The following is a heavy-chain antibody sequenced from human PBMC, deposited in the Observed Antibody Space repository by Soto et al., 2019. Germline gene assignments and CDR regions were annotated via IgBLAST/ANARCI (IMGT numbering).Heavy chain of an antibody. D-gene: IGHD1-26*01. V-gene: IGHV1-46*01. Sequence: QVQLVQSGAEVRKPGASVQISCKATGYTFGSKNNHWVRQAPGPGFESMGTINASGGGTDYSHKFQGRVTMTRDTSASTVFLDLSSLRSEDTAVYYCARNSGSGGGVDVWGQGTTVIVTS. J-gene: IGHJ6*02. CDR2: INASGGGT. CDR3: ARNSGSGGGVDV. CDR1: GYTFGSKN.